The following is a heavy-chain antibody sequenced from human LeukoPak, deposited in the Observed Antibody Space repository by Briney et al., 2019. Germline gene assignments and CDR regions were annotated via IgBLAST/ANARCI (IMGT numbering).Heavy chain of an antibody. V-gene: IGHV4-39*07. J-gene: IGHJ5*02. D-gene: IGHD4-17*01. CDR1: GGSISSNSYY. CDR2: IYYSGST. Sequence: SETLSLTCAVSGGSISSNSYYWGWIRQPPGKGLEWIGSIYYSGSTYYNPSLKSRVTISVDTSKNQFSLKLSSVTAADTAVYYCARDDYGDNGWFDPWGQGTLVTVSS. CDR3: ARDDYGDNGWFDP.